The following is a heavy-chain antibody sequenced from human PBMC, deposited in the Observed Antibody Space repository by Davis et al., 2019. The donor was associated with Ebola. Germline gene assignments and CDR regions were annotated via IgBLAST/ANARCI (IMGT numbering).Heavy chain of an antibody. CDR3: ARQLPMTPLDY. CDR1: GGSISSSSYY. V-gene: IGHV4-39*01. CDR2: IYYSGST. Sequence: GSLRLSCTVSGGSISSSSYYWGWIRQPPGKGLEWIGSIYYSGSTYYNPSLKSRVTISVDTSKNQFSLKLSSVTAADTAVYYCARQLPMTPLDYWGQGTLVT. J-gene: IGHJ4*02.